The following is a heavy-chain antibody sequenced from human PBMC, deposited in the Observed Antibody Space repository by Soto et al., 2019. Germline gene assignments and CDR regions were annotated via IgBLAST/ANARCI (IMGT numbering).Heavy chain of an antibody. J-gene: IGHJ6*02. CDR1: GGSISSGDYY. CDR3: ARDLGGGYSYGYRYYGMDV. D-gene: IGHD5-18*01. Sequence: QVQLQESGPGLVKPSQTLSLTCTVSGGSISSGDYYWSWIRQPPGKGLEWIGYIYYGGSTYYNPSLKSRVTISVDTSKNQFSLKLSSVTAADTAVYYCARDLGGGYSYGYRYYGMDVWGQGTTVTVSS. V-gene: IGHV4-30-4*01. CDR2: IYYGGST.